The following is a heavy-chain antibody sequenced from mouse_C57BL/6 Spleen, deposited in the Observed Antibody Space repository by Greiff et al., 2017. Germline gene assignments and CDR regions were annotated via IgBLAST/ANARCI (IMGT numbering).Heavy chain of an antibody. Sequence: VHRVESGPELVKPGASVKISCKASGYAFSSSWMNWVKQRPGKGLEWIGRIYPGDGDTNYNGKFKGKATLTADKSSSTAYMQLSSLTSEDSAVYFCTRGIPGEAMDYWGQGTSVTVSS. J-gene: IGHJ4*01. CDR1: GYAFSSSW. V-gene: IGHV1-82*01. CDR3: TRGIPGEAMDY. D-gene: IGHD5-1-1*01. CDR2: IYPGDGDT.